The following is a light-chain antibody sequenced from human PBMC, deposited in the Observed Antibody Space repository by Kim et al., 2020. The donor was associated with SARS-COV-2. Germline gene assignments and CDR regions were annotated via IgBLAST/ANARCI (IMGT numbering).Light chain of an antibody. CDR2: GAS. CDR3: QKYNNWPPLT. Sequence: SPGERATLSCRSSQSVSSDLAWYQQKSSQAPRLLIYGASTRATCIPARFSGSESGTEFTLTISSLQSEDFAVYYCQKYNNWPPLTFGGGTKVDIK. V-gene: IGKV3-15*01. J-gene: IGKJ4*01. CDR1: QSVSSD.